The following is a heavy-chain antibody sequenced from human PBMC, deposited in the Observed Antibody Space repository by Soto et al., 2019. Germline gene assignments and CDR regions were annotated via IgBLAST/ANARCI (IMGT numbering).Heavy chain of an antibody. V-gene: IGHV1-18*01. CDR1: GYSFTAYG. CDR2: ISCYNGKT. D-gene: IGHD1-26*01. CDR3: ARDAPPPELRLFGWHNYYYNGMDV. J-gene: IGHJ6*02. Sequence: SVKASCKTSGYSFTAYGISWVRQAPGQGLEWMGWISCYNGKTKYAQKVQGRVTMTTDTSTSTAYMEVRSLRSDDTAIYYCARDAPPPELRLFGWHNYYYNGMDVWGQGTTVTVSS.